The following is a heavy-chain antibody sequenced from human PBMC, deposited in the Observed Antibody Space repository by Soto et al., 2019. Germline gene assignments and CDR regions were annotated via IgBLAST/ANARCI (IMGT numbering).Heavy chain of an antibody. CDR1: GTSISSYY. D-gene: IGHD2-8*01. CDR2: IHYSGTT. CDR3: ARYNSYAIDY. J-gene: IGHJ4*02. V-gene: IGHV4-59*01. Sequence: NPSETLSLTCTVSGTSISSYYWSWIRQPPGKGLEWIANIHYSGTTNYNPSPASRVTLSVDTSKNQFSLKMTSVTAADRAMYFCARYNSYAIDYWGRGTLVTVSS.